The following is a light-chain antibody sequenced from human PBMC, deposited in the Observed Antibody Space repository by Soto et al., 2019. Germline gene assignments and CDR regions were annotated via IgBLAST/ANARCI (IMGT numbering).Light chain of an antibody. CDR3: QHRMNWPLT. CDR2: DAS. CDR1: QSVSSY. J-gene: IGKJ5*01. Sequence: EILLTQSPSTLSLSRGEGATLSCRASQSVSSYLLWYQQKPGQTPRLLIYDASNRATGIPARFSGSGSETDFTLTISSLEPEDFAVYYSQHRMNWPLTFGQGTRLEIK. V-gene: IGKV3-11*01.